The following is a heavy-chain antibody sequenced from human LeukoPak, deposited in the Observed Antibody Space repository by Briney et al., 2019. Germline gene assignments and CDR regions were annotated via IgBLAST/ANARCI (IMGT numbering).Heavy chain of an antibody. CDR1: GFNFSDYW. CDR3: TASPGYYDFWSGRPTDYGMDV. V-gene: IGHV3-15*01. Sequence: AGGSLRLSCAASGFNFSDYWMHWVRQAPGKGLEWVGRIKGKTDGGTTDYAAPVKGRFTISRDDSKNTLYLQMNSLKTEDTAVYYCTASPGYYDFWSGRPTDYGMDVWGQGTTVTVSS. CDR2: IKGKTDGGTT. D-gene: IGHD3-3*01. J-gene: IGHJ6*02.